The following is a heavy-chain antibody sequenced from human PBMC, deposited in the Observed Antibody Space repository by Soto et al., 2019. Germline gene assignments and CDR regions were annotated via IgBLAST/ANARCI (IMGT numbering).Heavy chain of an antibody. CDR3: AGYRSYYYYYGMDV. D-gene: IGHD4-4*01. V-gene: IGHV4-30-4*01. J-gene: IGHJ6*02. CDR1: GGSISSGDYY. CDR2: IYYSGST. Sequence: PSETLSLTCTVSGGSISSGDYYWSWIRQPPGKGLEWIGYIYYSGSTYYNPSLKSRVTISVDTSKNQFSLKLSSVTAADTAVYYCAGYRSYYYYYGMDVWGQGTTVTVSS.